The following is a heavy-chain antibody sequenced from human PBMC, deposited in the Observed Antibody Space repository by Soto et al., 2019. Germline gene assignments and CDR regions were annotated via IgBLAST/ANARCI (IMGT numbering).Heavy chain of an antibody. CDR2: IVVGSGNT. CDR1: GFTFTSSA. V-gene: IGHV1-58*01. Sequence: QMQLVQSGPEVKKPGTSVKVSCKASGFTFTSSAVQWVRQARGQRLEWIGWIVVGSGNTNYAQKFQERVTITRDMSTSTAYMELSSLRSEDTAVYYCAAVYRGSYYGYFDYCGQGTLVTVSS. J-gene: IGHJ4*02. D-gene: IGHD1-26*01. CDR3: AAVYRGSYYGYFDY.